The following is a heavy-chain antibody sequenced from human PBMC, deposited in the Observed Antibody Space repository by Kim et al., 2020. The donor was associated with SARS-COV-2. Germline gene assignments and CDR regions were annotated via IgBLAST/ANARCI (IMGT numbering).Heavy chain of an antibody. V-gene: IGHV3-48*04. J-gene: IGHJ5*02. D-gene: IGHD3-10*01. Sequence: GGSLRLSCAASGFTFSSYSMNWVRQAPGKGLEWVSYISSSSSTIYYADSVKGRFTISRDNAKKSLYLQMNSLRAEDTAVYYCARDRGITMVRGAPSWFDPWGQGTLVTVSS. CDR2: ISSSSSTI. CDR1: GFTFSSYS. CDR3: ARDRGITMVRGAPSWFDP.